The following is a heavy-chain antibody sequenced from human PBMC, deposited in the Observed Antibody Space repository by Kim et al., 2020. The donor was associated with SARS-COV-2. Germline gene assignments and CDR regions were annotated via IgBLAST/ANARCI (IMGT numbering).Heavy chain of an antibody. CDR3: APHQYYGVDV. CDR1: GGSINSNSHY. V-gene: IGHV4-39*01. Sequence: SETLSLTCTVSGGSINSNSHYWGWIRQPPGKGLEWIGSIFYSGSTYYNPSLKSRVTISADTSKNQFSLKLSSVTAADTAVYYCAPHQYYGVDVWGQGTTVTVSS. CDR2: IFYSGST. J-gene: IGHJ6*02.